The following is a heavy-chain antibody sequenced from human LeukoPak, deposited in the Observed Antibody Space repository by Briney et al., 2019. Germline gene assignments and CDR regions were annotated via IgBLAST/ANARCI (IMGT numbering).Heavy chain of an antibody. CDR2: ISYDGSNK. CDR3: ARDSDYGDSYALDY. CDR1: GFTFSSYA. V-gene: IGHV3-30-3*01. Sequence: GRSLRLSCAASGFTFSSYAMHWVRQAPGKGLEWVAVISYDGSNKYYADSVKGRFTISRDNSKNTLYLHMNSLRVEDTAVYYCARDSDYGDSYALDYWGQGTLVTVSS. D-gene: IGHD4-17*01. J-gene: IGHJ4*02.